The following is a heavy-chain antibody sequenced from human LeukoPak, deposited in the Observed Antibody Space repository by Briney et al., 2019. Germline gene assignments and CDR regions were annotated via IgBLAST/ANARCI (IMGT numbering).Heavy chain of an antibody. J-gene: IGHJ4*02. D-gene: IGHD6-19*01. CDR2: ISSSSSYI. CDR1: GFIFSSYG. CDR3: ARDSTAVAGKFDY. Sequence: GGSLRLSCAASGFIFSSYGMHWGRQAPGKGLEWVSSISSSSSYIYYADSVKGRFTISGDNAKNSLYLQMSSLRAEDTAVYYCARDSTAVAGKFDYWGQGTLVTVSS. V-gene: IGHV3-21*01.